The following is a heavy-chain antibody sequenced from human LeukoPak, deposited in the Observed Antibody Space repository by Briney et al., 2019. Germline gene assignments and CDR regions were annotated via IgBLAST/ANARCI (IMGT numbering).Heavy chain of an antibody. D-gene: IGHD3-16*01. Sequence: SETLSLTCTVSGGSISSYYWSWIRQPPGKGLEWIGYIYYSGSTYYTPSLKSRVTVSVDTSKNQFSLKLSSVTAADTAVYYCVRGSTLRHYQYWGQGTLVTVSS. J-gene: IGHJ4*02. V-gene: IGHV4-59*04. CDR1: GGSISSYY. CDR3: VRGSTLRHYQY. CDR2: IYYSGST.